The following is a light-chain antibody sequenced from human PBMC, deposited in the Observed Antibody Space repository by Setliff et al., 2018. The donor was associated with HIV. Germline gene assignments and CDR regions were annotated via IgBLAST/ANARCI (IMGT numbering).Light chain of an antibody. Sequence: QSALTQPASVSGSPGQSITISCTGTSSDVGSYNLVSWYQQHPGKAPKLMIYDVSNRPSGVSNRFSGSKSGNTASLIISGLQPEDEADYYCTSYTSSAIWVFGGGTKVTVL. CDR3: TSYTSSAIWV. J-gene: IGLJ3*02. CDR2: DVS. V-gene: IGLV2-14*02. CDR1: SSDVGSYNL.